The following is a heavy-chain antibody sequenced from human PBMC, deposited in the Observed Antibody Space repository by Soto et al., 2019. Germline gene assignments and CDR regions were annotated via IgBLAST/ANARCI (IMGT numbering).Heavy chain of an antibody. CDR2: IWYDGSNK. CDR3: ASFSYGSGSYYNVRDFDY. D-gene: IGHD3-10*01. J-gene: IGHJ4*02. Sequence: GGSLRLSCAASGFTFSSYGMHWVRQAPGKGLEWVAVIWYDGSNKYYADSVKGRFTISRDNSKNTLYLQMNSLRAEDTAVYYCASFSYGSGSYYNVRDFDYWGQGTLVTVSS. V-gene: IGHV3-33*01. CDR1: GFTFSSYG.